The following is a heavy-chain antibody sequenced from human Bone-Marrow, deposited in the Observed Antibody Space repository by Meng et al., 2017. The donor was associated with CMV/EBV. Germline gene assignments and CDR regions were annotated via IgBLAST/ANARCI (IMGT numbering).Heavy chain of an antibody. CDR3: AKVEGGDNWFDP. Sequence: GESLKISCAASGFTFSSYAMSWVRQAPGKGLEWVLAISGSGGSTYYADSVKGRFTISRDNSKNTLYLQMNSLRAEDTAVYYCAKVEGGDNWFDPWGQGTLVTVSS. CDR1: GFTFSSYA. V-gene: IGHV3-23*01. CDR2: ISGSGGST. J-gene: IGHJ5*02. D-gene: IGHD1-26*01.